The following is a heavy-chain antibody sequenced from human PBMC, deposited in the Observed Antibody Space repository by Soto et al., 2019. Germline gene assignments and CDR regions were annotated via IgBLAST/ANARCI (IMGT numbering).Heavy chain of an antibody. CDR1: VGTFSSYA. J-gene: IGHJ4*02. CDR2: IIPIFGTA. D-gene: IGHD3-22*01. CDR3: ALVVPIDY. Sequence: SVKVSCKASVGTFSSYAISWVRQAPGQGLEWMGGIIPIFGTANYAQKFQGRVTITRDTSASTAYMELSSLRSEDTAVYYCALVVPIDYWGQGTLVTVSS. V-gene: IGHV1-69*05.